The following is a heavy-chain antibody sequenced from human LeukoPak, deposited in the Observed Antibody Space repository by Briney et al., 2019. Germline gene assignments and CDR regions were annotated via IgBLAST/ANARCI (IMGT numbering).Heavy chain of an antibody. J-gene: IGHJ5*02. CDR2: IGGTAGGT. V-gene: IGHV3-23*01. CDR3: VKDALYGSGTYYNS. CDR1: GFTFSSYG. Sequence: GGSLRLSCAASGFTFSSYGMAWVRQAPGKGLEWVSAIGGTAGGTYYADSVKGRFTISRDNSKNTLSLQMNSLGADDTAAYYCVKDALYGSGTYYNSWGQGTLVTVSS. D-gene: IGHD3-10*01.